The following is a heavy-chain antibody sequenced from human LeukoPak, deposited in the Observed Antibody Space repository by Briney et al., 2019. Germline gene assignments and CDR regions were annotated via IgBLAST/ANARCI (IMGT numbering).Heavy chain of an antibody. J-gene: IGHJ3*02. Sequence: GESLQISCKASGYSFTSYWIGWVRQMPGKGLEWMGIIYPGDSDTRYSPSFQGQVTISADKSISTAYLQWSSLKASDTAMYYCARQGLLAVAGRVLHAFDIWGQGTMVTVPS. CDR1: GYSFTSYW. V-gene: IGHV5-51*01. CDR3: ARQGLLAVAGRVLHAFDI. CDR2: IYPGDSDT. D-gene: IGHD6-19*01.